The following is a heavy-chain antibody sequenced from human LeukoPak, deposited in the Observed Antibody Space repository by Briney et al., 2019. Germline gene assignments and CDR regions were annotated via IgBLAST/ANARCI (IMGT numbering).Heavy chain of an antibody. CDR3: ARDLYPLAYCRGDCYARYFQY. Sequence: ASVKVSCKASGYTFTSYGISWVRQAPGQGLEWIGWISAYNGNTNYAQKLQGRVTMTTDTSTSTAYMELRSLRSDDTSVYYCARDLYPLAYCRGDCYARYFQYWGEGTLVTVSS. V-gene: IGHV1-18*01. J-gene: IGHJ1*01. CDR2: ISAYNGNT. D-gene: IGHD2-21*01. CDR1: GYTFTSYG.